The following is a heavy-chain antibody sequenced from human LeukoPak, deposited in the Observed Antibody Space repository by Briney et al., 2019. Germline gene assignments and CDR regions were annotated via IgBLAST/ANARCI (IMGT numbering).Heavy chain of an antibody. CDR2: IYYSGST. CDR1: GGSISSYY. D-gene: IGHD2-2*03. CDR3: AREGGLGYCSSTSCPARPPPGYGMDV. J-gene: IGHJ6*02. Sequence: SETLSLTCTVSGGSISSYYWSWIRQPPGKGLEWIGYIYYSGSTNYKPSLKSRVTISVDTSKNQFSLKLSSVTAADTAVYYCAREGGLGYCSSTSCPARPPPGYGMDVWGRGTTVTVSS. V-gene: IGHV4-59*12.